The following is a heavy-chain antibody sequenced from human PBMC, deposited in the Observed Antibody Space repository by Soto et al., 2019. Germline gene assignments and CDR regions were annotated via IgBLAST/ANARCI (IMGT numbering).Heavy chain of an antibody. D-gene: IGHD3-22*01. CDR2: IYYSGST. CDR1: GGSISSGDYY. CDR3: ARDAYYYDSSGEMRYYFDY. V-gene: IGHV4-30-4*01. J-gene: IGHJ4*02. Sequence: SETLSLTCTVSGGSISSGDYYWSWIRQPPGKGLEWIGYIYYSGSTYYNPSLKSRVTISVDTSKNQFSLKLSSVTAADTAVYYCARDAYYYDSSGEMRYYFDYWGQETLVTVS.